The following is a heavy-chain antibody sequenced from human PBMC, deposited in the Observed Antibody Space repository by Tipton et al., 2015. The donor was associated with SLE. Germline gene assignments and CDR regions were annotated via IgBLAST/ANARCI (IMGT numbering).Heavy chain of an antibody. CDR2: IHYTGST. D-gene: IGHD1-14*01. CDR3: ARDSAGITLDY. Sequence: TLSLTCIVSGGSTTTSRNYWGWIRQPPGKGLEWIASIHYTGSTYYNPSLKSRVIISVDTSKNQFSLKLSSMTAADTAVYYCARDSAGITLDYWGQGALVTVSS. CDR1: GGSTTTSRNY. V-gene: IGHV4-39*07. J-gene: IGHJ4*02.